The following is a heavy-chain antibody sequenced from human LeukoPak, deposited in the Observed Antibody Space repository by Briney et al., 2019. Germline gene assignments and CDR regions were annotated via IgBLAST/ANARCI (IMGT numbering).Heavy chain of an antibody. CDR1: GYTFTGYY. CDR3: ARGVPDYGSGSYYFWFDP. J-gene: IGHJ5*02. D-gene: IGHD3-10*01. V-gene: IGHV1-2*04. CDR2: INPNSGGT. Sequence: GASVKVSCKASGYTFTGYYMHWVRQAPGQGLAWMGWINPNSGGTNYAQKFQGWVTMTRDTSISTAYMELSRLRSDDTAVYYCARGVPDYGSGSYYFWFDPWGQGTLVTVSS.